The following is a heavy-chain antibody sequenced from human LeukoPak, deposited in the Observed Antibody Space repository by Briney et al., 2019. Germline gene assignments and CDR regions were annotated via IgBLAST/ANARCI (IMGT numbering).Heavy chain of an antibody. J-gene: IGHJ4*02. CDR3: AESHPSSVVPYYFDY. CDR1: GFTFSSYA. CDR2: ISGSGGGT. D-gene: IGHD2-15*01. Sequence: GGSLRLSCAASGFTFSSYAMSWVRQAPGKGLEWVSAISGSGGGTYYADSVKGRFTISRDNSKNTLYLQMNSLRAEDTAVYYCAESHPSSVVPYYFDYWGQGTLVTVSS. V-gene: IGHV3-23*01.